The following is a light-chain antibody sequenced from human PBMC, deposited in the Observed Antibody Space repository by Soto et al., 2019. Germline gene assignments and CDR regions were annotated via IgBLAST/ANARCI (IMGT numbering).Light chain of an antibody. J-gene: IGLJ1*01. CDR1: SSNIGSNT. Sequence: QSVLTQPPSASGTPGQRVTISCSGSSSNIGSNTVNWYQQLPGTAPKLLIYSNNQRPSGVPDRFSGSKSGTSASLAISGLQSEDEADYYCEAWDDSLNGVFGTGTKVT. V-gene: IGLV1-44*01. CDR3: EAWDDSLNGV. CDR2: SNN.